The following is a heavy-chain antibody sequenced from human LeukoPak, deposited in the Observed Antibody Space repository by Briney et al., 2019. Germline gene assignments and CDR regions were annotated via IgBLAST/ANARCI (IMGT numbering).Heavy chain of an antibody. D-gene: IGHD2-15*01. Sequence: SETLSLTCTVSGGSISSYYWSWIRQPPGKGLEWIGSIYHSGSTYYNPSLKSRVTISVDTSKNQFSLKLSSVTAADTAVYYCARRVCSGGSCYPDYWGQGTLVTVSS. CDR2: IYHSGST. V-gene: IGHV4-59*08. CDR1: GGSISSYY. CDR3: ARRVCSGGSCYPDY. J-gene: IGHJ4*02.